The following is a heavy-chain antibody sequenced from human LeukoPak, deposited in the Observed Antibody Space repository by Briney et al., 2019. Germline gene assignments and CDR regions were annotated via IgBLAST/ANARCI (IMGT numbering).Heavy chain of an antibody. V-gene: IGHV4-4*07. J-gene: IGHJ6*02. CDR3: ARAYSSGSYYGMDV. Sequence: SETLSLTCTVSGGSISSYCWSWIRQPAGKGLEWIGRIYTSGSTNYNPSLKSRVTMSVDTSKNQFSLKLSSVTAADTAVYYCARAYSSGSYYGMDVWGQGTTVTVSS. D-gene: IGHD6-19*01. CDR1: GGSISSYC. CDR2: IYTSGST.